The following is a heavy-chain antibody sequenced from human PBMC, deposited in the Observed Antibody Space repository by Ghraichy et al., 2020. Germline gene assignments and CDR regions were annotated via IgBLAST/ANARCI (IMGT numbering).Heavy chain of an antibody. CDR1: GGSIRSYY. CDR2: IYYSGST. Sequence: ETLSLTCTVSGGSIRSYYWNWVRQPPGKGLEWIGHIYYSGSTNYNPSLKSRVTISVDTSKNQFSLKLSSMTAADTAVYFCARDRDWAKRRWFDPWGQGTLVTVSS. CDR3: ARDRDWAKRRWFDP. V-gene: IGHV4-59*01. J-gene: IGHJ5*02. D-gene: IGHD2-21*01.